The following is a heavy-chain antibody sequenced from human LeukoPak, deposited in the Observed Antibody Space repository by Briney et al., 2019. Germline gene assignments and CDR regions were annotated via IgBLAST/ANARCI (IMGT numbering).Heavy chain of an antibody. Sequence: GASVKVSCKASGGTFSSYAISWVRQAPVQGLEWMGRIIPILGIANYAQKFQGRVTITADKSTSTAYMELSSLRSEDTAVYYCARDPRSYGDYNHFDYWGQGTLVTVSS. CDR2: IIPILGIA. D-gene: IGHD4-17*01. J-gene: IGHJ4*02. CDR1: GGTFSSYA. V-gene: IGHV1-69*04. CDR3: ARDPRSYGDYNHFDY.